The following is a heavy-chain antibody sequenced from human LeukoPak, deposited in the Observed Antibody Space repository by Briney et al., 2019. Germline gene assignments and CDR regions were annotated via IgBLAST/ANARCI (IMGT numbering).Heavy chain of an antibody. D-gene: IGHD3-10*01. V-gene: IGHV3-23*01. CDR2: VSGSGGST. CDR3: AKGKVSDS. J-gene: IGHJ4*02. CDR1: GFTFSSYA. Sequence: PGGSLRLSCAASGFTFSSYAMSWVRQTPGKGLEWVSAVSGSGGSTYYADSVEGRFTISRDNSNNTLYLQMNSLRAEDTAVYYCAKGKVSDSWGQGTLVTVSS.